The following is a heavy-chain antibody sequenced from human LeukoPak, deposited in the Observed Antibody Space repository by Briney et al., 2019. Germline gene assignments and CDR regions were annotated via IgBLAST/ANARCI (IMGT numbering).Heavy chain of an antibody. D-gene: IGHD3-16*01. CDR2: IGTSDTST. Sequence: GGSLRLSCVASGFTFSNSAMGWVRQAPGKGLEWVSGIGTSDTSTYYTDSVKGRFTVSRDNSKNTLYLQMNSLRAEDTAAYYCARGRGGDYWGQGNLVTVSS. CDR1: GFTFSNSA. J-gene: IGHJ4*02. CDR3: ARGRGGDY. V-gene: IGHV3-23*01.